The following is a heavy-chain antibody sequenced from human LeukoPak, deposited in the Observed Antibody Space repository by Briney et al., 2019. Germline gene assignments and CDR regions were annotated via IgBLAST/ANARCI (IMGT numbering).Heavy chain of an antibody. D-gene: IGHD3-22*01. J-gene: IGHJ6*03. CDR2: IRFDGNNK. CDR1: GFTFSNYG. V-gene: IGHV3-30*02. Sequence: GGSLRLSCAASGFTFSNYGMHWVRQAPGKGLEWVAFIRFDGNNKYYADSVKGRFTISRDNSKNTLYLQMNSLRTEDTAVYYCAKPYYDSSSWRSYYYYYMDVWGKGTTVTVSS. CDR3: AKPYYDSSSWRSYYYYYMDV.